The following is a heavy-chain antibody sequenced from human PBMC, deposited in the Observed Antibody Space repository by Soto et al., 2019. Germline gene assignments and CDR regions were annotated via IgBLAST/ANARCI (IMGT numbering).Heavy chain of an antibody. D-gene: IGHD3-10*01. CDR2: ISYDGSNK. V-gene: IGHV3-30-3*01. CDR1: GFTFSSYT. J-gene: IGHJ4*02. Sequence: PGGSLRLSCAASGFTFSSYTMHWVRQAPGKGLECVAVISYDGSNKYYADSVKGRFTISRDNSKNTLYLQMNSLRAEDTAVYYCARGTYGFDCWGQGTLVTVSS. CDR3: ARGTYGFDC.